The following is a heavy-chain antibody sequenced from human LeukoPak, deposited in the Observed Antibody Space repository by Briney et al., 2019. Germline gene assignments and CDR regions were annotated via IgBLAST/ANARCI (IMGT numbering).Heavy chain of an antibody. V-gene: IGHV4-59*01. J-gene: IGHJ4*02. Sequence: SETLSLTCTVSGGSISNYYWTWIRQRPGKGLEWIGCISYSGSTNYHPSLKSRVTISLDTSKNQFSLKLSSVTAADTAVYYCARDYGASAAWGQGTLVTVSS. CDR2: ISYSGST. CDR1: GGSISNYY. CDR3: ARDYGASAA. D-gene: IGHD4/OR15-4a*01.